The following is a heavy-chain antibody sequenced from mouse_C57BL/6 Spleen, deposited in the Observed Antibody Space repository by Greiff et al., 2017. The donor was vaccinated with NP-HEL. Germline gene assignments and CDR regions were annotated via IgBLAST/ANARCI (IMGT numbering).Heavy chain of an antibody. CDR1: GYTFTSYW. CDR3: AREEVTSYYFDY. D-gene: IGHD2-3*01. Sequence: QVQLQQSGAELVKPGASVKLSCKASGYTFTSYWMHWVKQRPGQGLEWIGMIHPNSGSTNYNEKFKSKATLTVDKSSSTAYMQLSSLTSEDSAVYYCAREEVTSYYFDYWGQGTTLTVSS. J-gene: IGHJ2*01. V-gene: IGHV1-64*01. CDR2: IHPNSGST.